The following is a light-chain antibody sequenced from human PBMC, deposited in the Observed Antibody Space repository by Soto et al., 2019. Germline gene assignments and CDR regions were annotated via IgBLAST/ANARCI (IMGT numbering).Light chain of an antibody. V-gene: IGKV3-15*01. Sequence: IVLKQSPATLSLLPVEIVTLSFMASQSVSSYLAWYQQKPGQAPRLLIYGASTRATGIPARFSGSGSVTEFTLTISSLQPEDFAIYYCQQPTKLPITFGQGTRLEI. J-gene: IGKJ5*01. CDR2: GAS. CDR1: QSVSSY. CDR3: QQPTKLPIT.